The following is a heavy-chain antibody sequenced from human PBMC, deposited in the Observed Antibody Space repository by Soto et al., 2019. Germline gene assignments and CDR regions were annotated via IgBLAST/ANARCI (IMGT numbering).Heavy chain of an antibody. CDR1: GGSISGYY. CDR2: IYYSGTT. J-gene: IGHJ4*02. D-gene: IGHD2-2*01. V-gene: IGHV4-59*01. Sequence: SETLSLTCTVSGGSISGYYWSWIRQPPGKGLEWIGYIYYSGTTNYNPSLKSRVTISVDTSKNQFSLKLTSVTAADTAVYYCASDLRGSSCYDYWGQGTLVTVSX. CDR3: ASDLRGSSCYDY.